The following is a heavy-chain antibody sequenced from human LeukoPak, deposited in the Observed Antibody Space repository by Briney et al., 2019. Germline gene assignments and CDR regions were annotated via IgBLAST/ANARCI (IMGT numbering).Heavy chain of an antibody. J-gene: IGHJ1*01. CDR2: ISYDESKI. CDR1: GFSFTNYS. Sequence: GSLKPSCTGSGFSFTNYSMDWVRRAPGEGLEVVAVISYDESKIYYADSVKGRFTISRDLSTNTLYLQMNSLTTEDTAMYFCARRPVAAEYFQHWGQGTLVTVSS. V-gene: IGHV3-30*03. CDR3: ARRPVAAEYFQH. D-gene: IGHD6-25*01.